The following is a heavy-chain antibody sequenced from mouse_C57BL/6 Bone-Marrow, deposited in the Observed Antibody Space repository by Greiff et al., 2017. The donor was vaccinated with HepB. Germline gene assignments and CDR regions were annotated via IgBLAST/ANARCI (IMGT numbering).Heavy chain of an antibody. J-gene: IGHJ4*01. CDR1: GYTFTSYW. CDR2: IYPGSGST. D-gene: IGHD1-1*02. Sequence: QVQLQQPGAELVKPGASVKMSCKASGYTFTSYWITWVKQRPGQGLEWIGDIYPGSGSTNYNEKFKSKATLTVATSSSTAYMQLSSLTSEDSAVYYCARLYQLWDAMDYGGQGTSVTVSS. CDR3: ARLYQLWDAMDY. V-gene: IGHV1-55*01.